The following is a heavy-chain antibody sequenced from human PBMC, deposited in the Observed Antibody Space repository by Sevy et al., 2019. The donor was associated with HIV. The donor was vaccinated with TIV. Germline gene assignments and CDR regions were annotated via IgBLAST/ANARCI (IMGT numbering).Heavy chain of an antibody. D-gene: IGHD6-13*01. J-gene: IGHJ4*02. CDR3: ATEQQLSYYFDY. CDR1: GYTLTELS. CDR2: FDPEDGET. Sequence: ASVKVSCKVSGYTLTELSMHWVRQAPGKGIEWMGGFDPEDGETIYAQKFQGRVTMTEDTSTDTAYMELSSLRSEDTAVYYCATEQQLSYYFDYWGQGTMVTVSS. V-gene: IGHV1-24*01.